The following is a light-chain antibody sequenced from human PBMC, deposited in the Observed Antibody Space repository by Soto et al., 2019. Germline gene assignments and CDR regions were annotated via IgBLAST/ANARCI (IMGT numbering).Light chain of an antibody. CDR1: QILLHSNGYNY. J-gene: IGKJ4*01. CDR2: LGS. CDR3: MQTLQTPLT. Sequence: DIVMAQSPLSLPVTPGEPASISCRSSQILLHSNGYNYLDWYLQKPGQSPQLLIYLGSNRASGVPDRFSGSGSGTDFTLSISTVEAEDVGVYYCMQTLQTPLTFGGGTKV. V-gene: IGKV2-28*01.